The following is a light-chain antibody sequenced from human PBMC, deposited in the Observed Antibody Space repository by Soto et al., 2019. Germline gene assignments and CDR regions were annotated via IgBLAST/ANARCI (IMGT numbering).Light chain of an antibody. CDR1: QSVSSSY. CDR3: QQYGSSPYT. CDR2: GAS. V-gene: IGKV3-20*01. J-gene: IGKJ2*01. Sequence: EIVLTQSPGTLSLSPGERATLSCRASQSVSSSYLAWYQQKPGQAPRLLIYGASSSATIIPDRFSSSGSGTDFTITISRLEDEDVAVYYCQQYGSSPYTFGQGTKLEIK.